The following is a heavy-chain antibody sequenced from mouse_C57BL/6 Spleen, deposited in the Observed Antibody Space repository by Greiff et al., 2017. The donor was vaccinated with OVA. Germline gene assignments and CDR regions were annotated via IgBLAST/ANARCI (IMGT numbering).Heavy chain of an antibody. CDR1: GYAFTNYL. CDR3: ARGGYDCDFDY. J-gene: IGHJ2*01. Sequence: VQLQESGAELVRPGTSVKVSCKASGYAFTNYLIEWVKQRPGQGLEWIGVINPGSGGTNYNEKFKGKATLTADKSSSTAYMQLSSLTSEDSAVYFCARGGYDCDFDYWGQGTTLTVSS. V-gene: IGHV1-54*01. CDR2: INPGSGGT. D-gene: IGHD2-4*01.